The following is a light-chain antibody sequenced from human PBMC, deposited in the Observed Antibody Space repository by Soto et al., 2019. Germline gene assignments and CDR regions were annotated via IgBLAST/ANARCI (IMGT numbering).Light chain of an antibody. Sequence: QSVLTQPRSVSGSPGQSVTISCTRTSSDVGGYNYVSWYQQHPGKAPKLMIYDVSKRPSGVPDRFSGSKSGNTASLTISGLQAEDEADYYCCSYAGSYNYVFGTGTKVTVL. J-gene: IGLJ1*01. CDR1: SSDVGGYNY. CDR3: CSYAGSYNYV. CDR2: DVS. V-gene: IGLV2-11*01.